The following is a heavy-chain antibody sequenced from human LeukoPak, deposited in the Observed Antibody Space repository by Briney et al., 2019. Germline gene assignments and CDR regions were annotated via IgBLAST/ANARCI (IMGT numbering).Heavy chain of an antibody. J-gene: IGHJ6*02. CDR3: AKDWESGYYPYGMDV. CDR1: GFTFSSYA. D-gene: IGHD3-22*01. Sequence: GGSLRLSCAASGFTFSSYAMHWVRQAPGKGLEWVAVISYDGSNKYYADSVKGRFTISRDNSKNTLYLQMNSLRAEDTAVYYCAKDWESGYYPYGMDVWGQGTTVTVSS. CDR2: ISYDGSNK. V-gene: IGHV3-30-3*01.